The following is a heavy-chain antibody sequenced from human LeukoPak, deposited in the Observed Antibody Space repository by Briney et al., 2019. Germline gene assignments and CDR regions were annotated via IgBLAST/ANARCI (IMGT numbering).Heavy chain of an antibody. CDR2: ISAYNGNT. CDR1: GYTFTSYG. Sequence: ASVKVSCKASGYTFTSYGISWVRQAPGQGLEWMGWISAYNGNTNYAQKLQGRVTMTTDTSTSTAYMELRSLRSDDTAVYYCARDRGDGYKQTDAFDIWGQGKMVTVSS. J-gene: IGHJ3*02. V-gene: IGHV1-18*01. CDR3: ARDRGDGYKQTDAFDI. D-gene: IGHD5-24*01.